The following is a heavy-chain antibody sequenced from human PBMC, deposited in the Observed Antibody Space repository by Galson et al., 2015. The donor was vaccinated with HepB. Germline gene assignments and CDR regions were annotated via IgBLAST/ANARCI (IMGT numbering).Heavy chain of an antibody. V-gene: IGHV1-69*06. CDR2: IIPIFGTA. D-gene: IGHD6-19*01. Sequence: SVKVSCKASGGTFSSYAISWVRQAPGKGLEWMGGIIPIFGTANYAQKFQGRVTITADKSTSTAYMELSSLRSEDTAVYYCARDIAVAGRGNYYYGMDVWRQGTTVTVSS. J-gene: IGHJ6*02. CDR1: GGTFSSYA. CDR3: ARDIAVAGRGNYYYGMDV.